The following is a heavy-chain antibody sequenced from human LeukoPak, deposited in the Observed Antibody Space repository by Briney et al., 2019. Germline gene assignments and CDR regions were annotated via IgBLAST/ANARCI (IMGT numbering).Heavy chain of an antibody. Sequence: GGSLRLSCVVSGFTFSSYAMYWVRQAPGKGLEWVSYIRSTGSSTAYADSVKGRFAISRDNAKNSLYLQMNGLRVEDTAVYYRARVYYASWSGQPLSQHWLDPWGQGTLVTVSS. J-gene: IGHJ5*02. D-gene: IGHD3-3*01. V-gene: IGHV3-48*03. CDR1: GFTFSSYA. CDR3: ARVYYASWSGQPLSQHWLDP. CDR2: IRSTGSST.